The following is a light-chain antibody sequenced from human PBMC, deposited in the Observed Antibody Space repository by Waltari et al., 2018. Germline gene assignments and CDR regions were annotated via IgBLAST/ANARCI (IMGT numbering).Light chain of an antibody. CDR3: QQRSGWPKT. V-gene: IGKV3-11*01. J-gene: IGKJ4*01. CDR1: ASIRSY. Sequence: EIVLTQSPATLSLSPGERANLSCRASASIRSYLAWYQQKPGQAPRLLIYEASNRATGIPARFSGSGSGTDFILTISSLEPEDFAVYYCQQRSGWPKTFGGGTKVEIK. CDR2: EAS.